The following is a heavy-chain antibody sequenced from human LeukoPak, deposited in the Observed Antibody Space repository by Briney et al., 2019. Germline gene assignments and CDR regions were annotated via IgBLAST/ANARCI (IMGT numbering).Heavy chain of an antibody. J-gene: IGHJ4*02. CDR1: GHSFSSYW. CDR3: ARHHGSGSYLGFSY. D-gene: IGHD3-10*01. V-gene: IGHV5-51*01. CDR2: IWPGDSDT. Sequence: GESLKISCQVSGHSFSSYWVAWVRQMPGKGLEWMGIIWPGDSDTRYSPSFQGQVTISADKSISTAYLQWSSLKASDTAMYYCARHHGSGSYLGFSYWGQGTLVTVSS.